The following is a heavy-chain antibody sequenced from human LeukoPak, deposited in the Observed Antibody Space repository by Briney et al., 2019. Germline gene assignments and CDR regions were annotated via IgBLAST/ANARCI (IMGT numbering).Heavy chain of an antibody. CDR2: INPNSGGT. CDR1: GYTFTGYY. V-gene: IGHV1-2*02. J-gene: IGHJ5*02. CDR3: AREAGDFWSGSHGYNWFDP. D-gene: IGHD3-3*01. Sequence: ASVKVSCKASGYTFTGYYMYWVRRAPGQGLEWMGWINPNSGGTNYAQKFQGRVTMTRDTSISTAYMELSRLRSDDTAVYYCAREAGDFWSGSHGYNWFDPWGQGTLVTVSS.